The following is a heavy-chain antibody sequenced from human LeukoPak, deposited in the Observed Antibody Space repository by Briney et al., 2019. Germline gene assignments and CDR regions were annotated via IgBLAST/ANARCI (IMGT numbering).Heavy chain of an antibody. Sequence: PGGSLRLSCAASGFIFSSYGMHWVRQAPGKGLEWVAVISYDGSNKYYADSVKGRFSISRDNSKNTLFLQMNSLRTEDTAVYYCGRDWDGVRGVKIDSWGQETLVIVSS. D-gene: IGHD3-10*01. CDR2: ISYDGSNK. J-gene: IGHJ5*01. CDR3: GRDWDGVRGVKIDS. V-gene: IGHV3-30*03. CDR1: GFIFSSYG.